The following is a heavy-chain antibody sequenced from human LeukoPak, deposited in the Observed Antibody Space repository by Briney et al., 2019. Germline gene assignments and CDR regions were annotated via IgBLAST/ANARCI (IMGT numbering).Heavy chain of an antibody. Sequence: SETLSLTCTVSGGSISSGSYYWTWIRQPAGKGLEWIGRIYTSGSTNYNPSLKSRVTISADTSKNQFSLKLSSVTAADTAVYYCARDSGSYHYFDYWGQGTLVTVSS. V-gene: IGHV4-61*02. CDR2: IYTSGST. CDR1: GGSISSGSYY. CDR3: ARDSGSYHYFDY. D-gene: IGHD1-26*01. J-gene: IGHJ4*02.